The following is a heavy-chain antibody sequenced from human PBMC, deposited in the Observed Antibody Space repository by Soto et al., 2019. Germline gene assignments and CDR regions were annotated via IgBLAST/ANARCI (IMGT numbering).Heavy chain of an antibody. CDR3: ARGIRGVRGVTPLGY. D-gene: IGHD3-10*01. V-gene: IGHV3-21*01. CDR2: ISSSSSYI. Sequence: VQLVESGGGVVQPGRSLRLSCAASGFTFSSYGMNWVRQAPGKGLEWVSSISSSSSYIYYADSVKGRFTISRDNAKNSLYLQMNSLRAEDTAVYYCARGIRGVRGVTPLGYWGQGTLVTVSS. J-gene: IGHJ4*02. CDR1: GFTFSSYG.